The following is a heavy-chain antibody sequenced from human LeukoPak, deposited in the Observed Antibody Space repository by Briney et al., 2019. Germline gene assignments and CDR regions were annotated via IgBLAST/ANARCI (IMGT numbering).Heavy chain of an antibody. J-gene: IGHJ4*02. CDR2: IYPGDPDT. V-gene: IGHV5-51*01. Sequence: GESLKISRKGSGYSFTSYWIGWVRQMPGKGLEWMGIIYPGDPDTRYSPSFQGQVTISADKSISTAYLQWSSLQASDTAMYYCARRLYCSGGNCLGGPGGVFGYWGQGTLVTVSS. CDR3: ARRLYCSGGNCLGGPGGVFGY. D-gene: IGHD2-15*01. CDR1: GYSFTSYW.